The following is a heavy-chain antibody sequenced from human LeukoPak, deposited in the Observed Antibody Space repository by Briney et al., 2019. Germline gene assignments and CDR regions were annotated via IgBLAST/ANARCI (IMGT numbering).Heavy chain of an antibody. CDR3: ATAESPQLWSLDAFDI. J-gene: IGHJ3*02. CDR2: IYSGGST. Sequence: GGSLRLSCAASGFTVSSNCMSWVRQAPGKGLEWVSVIYSGGSTYYADSVKGRFTISRDNSKNTLYLQMNSLRAEDTAVYYCATAESPQLWSLDAFDIWGQGTLVTVSS. D-gene: IGHD5-18*01. CDR1: GFTVSSNC. V-gene: IGHV3-53*01.